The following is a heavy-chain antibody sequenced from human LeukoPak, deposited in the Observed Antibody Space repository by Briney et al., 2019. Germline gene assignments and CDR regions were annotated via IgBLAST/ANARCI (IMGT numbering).Heavy chain of an antibody. J-gene: IGHJ2*01. V-gene: IGHV1-69*04. CDR2: IIPILGIA. CDR1: GGTFSSYA. CDR3: ARRIAVAAHFDL. Sequence: SVKVSCKASGGTFSSYAISWVRQAPGQGLEWMGRIIPILGIANYAQKFQGRVTITADKSTSTAYMELSSLRSEDTAVYYCARRIAVAAHFDLWGRGTLVTVSS. D-gene: IGHD6-19*01.